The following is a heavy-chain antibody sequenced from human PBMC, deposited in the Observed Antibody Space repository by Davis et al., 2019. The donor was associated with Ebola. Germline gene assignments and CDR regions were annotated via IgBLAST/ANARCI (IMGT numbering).Heavy chain of an antibody. V-gene: IGHV4-34*01. J-gene: IGHJ5*02. D-gene: IGHD6-13*01. CDR2: INHSGST. CDR3: ARVRTSSSWYTWFDP. Sequence: SETLSLTCAVSGGSFSGYYWSWIRQPPGKGLEWIGEINHSGSTNYNPSLKSRVTISVDTSKNQFSLKLSSVTAADTAVYYCARVRTSSSWYTWFDPWGQGTLVTVSS. CDR1: GGSFSGYY.